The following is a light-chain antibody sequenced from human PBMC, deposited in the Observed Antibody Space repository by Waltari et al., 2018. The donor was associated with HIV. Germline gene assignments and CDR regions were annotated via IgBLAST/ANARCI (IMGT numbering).Light chain of an antibody. CDR2: DVS. J-gene: IGLJ1*01. V-gene: IGLV2-14*03. CDR1: ASDIGEYHF. CDR3: CSYSSTTTLYV. Sequence: QSALTQPASVSGSPGPSITMSCPGLASDIGEYHFVSWYQQYPGKAPRLILYDVSSRPSGISNRFSGSKSGNTASLTISGLQSDDEADYYCCSYSSTTTLYVFGTGTKVTVL.